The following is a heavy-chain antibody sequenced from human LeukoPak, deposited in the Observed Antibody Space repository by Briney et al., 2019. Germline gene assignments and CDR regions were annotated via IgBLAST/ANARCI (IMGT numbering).Heavy chain of an antibody. CDR2: INPNDGDT. D-gene: IGHD2-2*01. J-gene: IGHJ4*02. V-gene: IGHV1-2*02. CDR3: ARASFLYCSSSTCLFDY. CDR1: GYTFTDYY. Sequence: ASVKVSCKASGYTFTDYYMHWVRQAPGQGFEWMGWINPNDGDTNYAQKFQGRVTMTRDTSISTAHMEVSRLRSDDTAVYYCARASFLYCSSSTCLFDYWGQGTLVTVSS.